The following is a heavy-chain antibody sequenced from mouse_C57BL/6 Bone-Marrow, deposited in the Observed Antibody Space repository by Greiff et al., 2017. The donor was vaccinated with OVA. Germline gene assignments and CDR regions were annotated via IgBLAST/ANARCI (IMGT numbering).Heavy chain of an antibody. CDR1: GYTFTDYE. D-gene: IGHD2-3*01. CDR2: IDPETGGT. J-gene: IGHJ2*01. Sequence: QVQLQQSGAELVRPGASVTLSCKASGYTFTDYEMHWVKQTPVHGLEWIGAIDPETGGTAYNQKFKGKAILTADKSSSTAYMELRSLTSEDSAVYYCTRYDGYYAPDYWGQGTTLTVSS. CDR3: TRYDGYYAPDY. V-gene: IGHV1-15*01.